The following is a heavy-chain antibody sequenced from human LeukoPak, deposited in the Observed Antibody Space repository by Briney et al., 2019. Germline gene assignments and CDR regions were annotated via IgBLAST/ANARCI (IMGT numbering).Heavy chain of an antibody. D-gene: IGHD2/OR15-2a*01. V-gene: IGHV3-30*18. CDR1: GFTFRTYA. Sequence: PGRPLRLSCGASGFTFRTYAIHWVRQTPDKGLEWVAFISSDGNNENYADSVKGRFAISRDNSKNTLYLRMNNLTPEDTGVYYCAKGLASTTSYGNWFDPWGQGTLVTVSS. J-gene: IGHJ5*02. CDR2: ISSDGNNE. CDR3: AKGLASTTSYGNWFDP.